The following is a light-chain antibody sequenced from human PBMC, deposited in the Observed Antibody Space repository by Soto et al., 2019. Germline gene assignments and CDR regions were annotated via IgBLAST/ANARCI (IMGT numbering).Light chain of an antibody. CDR2: AAS. V-gene: IGKV1-39*01. CDR1: QSITNN. Sequence: DIQMTQSPSSLSASVGDRVTITCLASQSITNNLNWYQQKPGKAPKLLIYAASSLENGVPSSFSGSGSGTDFTLTISSLQPEDFATYYCQQTYSAPYSFGQGTKLEIK. J-gene: IGKJ2*01. CDR3: QQTYSAPYS.